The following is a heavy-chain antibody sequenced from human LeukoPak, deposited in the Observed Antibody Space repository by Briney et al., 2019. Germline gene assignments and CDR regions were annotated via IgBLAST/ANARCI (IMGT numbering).Heavy chain of an antibody. V-gene: IGHV3-15*01. D-gene: IGHD3-22*01. Sequence: GGSLRLSCVASGFSLSSAWMSWVCQAPGQGLEWVGRIKREVDGGTENYAPHVKGRFTISRDDSKNTLYLQMNSLQTEDTGVYYCTADVSDSSGYCHDYWGQGTQVTVSS. J-gene: IGHJ4*02. CDR3: TADVSDSSGYCHDY. CDR2: IKREVDGGTE. CDR1: GFSLSSAW.